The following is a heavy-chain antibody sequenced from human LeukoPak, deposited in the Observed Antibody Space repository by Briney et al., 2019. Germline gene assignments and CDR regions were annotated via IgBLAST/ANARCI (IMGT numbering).Heavy chain of an antibody. Sequence: SETLSLTCTVSGGSISSYYWSWIRQPAGKGLEWIGRIYTSGSTNYNPSLKSRVTTSVDTSKNQFSLKLSSVTAADTAVYYCARDLSPPTIVATITWFDPWGQGTLVTVSS. V-gene: IGHV4-4*07. J-gene: IGHJ5*02. CDR3: ARDLSPPTIVATITWFDP. D-gene: IGHD5-12*01. CDR2: IYTSGST. CDR1: GGSISSYY.